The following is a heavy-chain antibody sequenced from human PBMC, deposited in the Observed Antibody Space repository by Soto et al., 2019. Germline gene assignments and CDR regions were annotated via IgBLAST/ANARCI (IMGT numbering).Heavy chain of an antibody. D-gene: IGHD3-22*01. CDR2: ISYDGSNK. V-gene: IGHV3-30*18. CDR3: AKDNYYDSSGYSWSMDV. Sequence: GGSLRLSCAASGFTFSSYGMHWVRQAPGKGLEWVAVISYDGSNKYYADSVKGRFTISRDNSKNTLYLQMNSLRAEDTAVYYCAKDNYYDSSGYSWSMDVWGQWTTVTVSS. CDR1: GFTFSSYG. J-gene: IGHJ6*02.